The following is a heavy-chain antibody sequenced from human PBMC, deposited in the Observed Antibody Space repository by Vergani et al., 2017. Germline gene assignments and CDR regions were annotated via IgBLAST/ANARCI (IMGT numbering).Heavy chain of an antibody. CDR3: AKGGLNYWFDS. CDR2: INTNGDYT. CDR1: GFSFTTYA. V-gene: IGHV3-23*01. J-gene: IGHJ5*01. D-gene: IGHD3-10*01. Sequence: EVHLLESGGGLVQPGGSLRLSCAASGFSFTTYAMSWVRQAPGKGLEWVSTINTNGDYTRYGDSVKCRFTISRDNSKSTLYLQMNSLRAEDTAIYYCAKGGLNYWFDSWGQGTLVIVS.